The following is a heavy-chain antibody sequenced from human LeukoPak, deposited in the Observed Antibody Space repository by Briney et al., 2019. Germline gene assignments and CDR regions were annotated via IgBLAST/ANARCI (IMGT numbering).Heavy chain of an antibody. CDR1: GGSASSGSYY. Sequence: SETLSLTCTVSGGSASSGSYYWSWIRQPPGQGLGWIGYIYYSGSTNYNPSLKSRVTISVDTSKNQFSLKLSSVTAADTAVYYCAREYSGYDDDAFDIWGQGTMVTVSS. D-gene: IGHD5-12*01. V-gene: IGHV4-61*01. CDR2: IYYSGST. CDR3: AREYSGYDDDAFDI. J-gene: IGHJ3*02.